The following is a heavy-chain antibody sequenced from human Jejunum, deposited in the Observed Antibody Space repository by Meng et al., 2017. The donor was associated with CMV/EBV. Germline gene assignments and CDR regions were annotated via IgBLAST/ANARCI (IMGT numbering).Heavy chain of an antibody. Sequence: SGFVVAAYGLAWVRQAPGKGLKWVSFITSSGGPQYHADSVKGRFSISRDNAKNSAYLQRNGLRVEDTAIYYCARSKVAMGFDHWGQGTVVTVSS. J-gene: IGHJ5*02. CDR3: ARSKVAMGFDH. D-gene: IGHD5-12*01. CDR2: ITSSGGPQ. V-gene: IGHV3-48*03. CDR1: GFVVAAYG.